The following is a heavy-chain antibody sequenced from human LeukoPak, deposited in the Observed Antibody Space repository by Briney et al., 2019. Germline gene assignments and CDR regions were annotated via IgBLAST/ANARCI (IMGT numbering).Heavy chain of an antibody. J-gene: IGHJ4*02. CDR2: IWYDGSNK. Sequence: GGSLRLSCAASGFTFSSYGMHWVRQAPGKGLEWVAVIWYDGSNKYYADSVRGRFTISRDNSKNTLYLQMNSLRAEDTAVYYCATSRGIAVAGTIYWGQGTLVTVSS. CDR3: ATSRGIAVAGTIY. D-gene: IGHD6-19*01. V-gene: IGHV3-33*01. CDR1: GFTFSSYG.